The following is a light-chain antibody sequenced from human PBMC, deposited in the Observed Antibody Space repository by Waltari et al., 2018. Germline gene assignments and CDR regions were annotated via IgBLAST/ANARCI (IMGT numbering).Light chain of an antibody. V-gene: IGKV1-27*01. CDR3: QKYNGPPIT. CDR2: GAS. J-gene: IGKJ4*01. Sequence: QMTQSPSSLSASVGDTVTITCRASQCLFHYLACYQQKAGKPPKLLIYGASTLQSGVPSRFSGSGFGTDFTLTISSLQPEDVATYYCQKYNGPPITFGGGTKVEIK. CDR1: QCLFHY.